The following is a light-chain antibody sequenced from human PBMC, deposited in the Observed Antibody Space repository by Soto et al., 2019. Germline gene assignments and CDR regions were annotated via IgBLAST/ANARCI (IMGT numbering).Light chain of an antibody. CDR3: SSYAGSNNRV. V-gene: IGLV1-40*01. J-gene: IGLJ1*01. CDR1: SSNIGAGYD. Sequence: QSVLTQPPSVSGAPGQRVTISCTGSSSNIGAGYDVHWYQQLPGTAPKLLIYGNSNRPSGVPDRFSGSKSGTSASLAITGLQAEDEADYYCSSYAGSNNRVFGTGTKLTVL. CDR2: GNS.